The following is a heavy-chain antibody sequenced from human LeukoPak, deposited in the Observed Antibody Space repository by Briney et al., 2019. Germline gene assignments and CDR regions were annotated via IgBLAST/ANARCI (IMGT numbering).Heavy chain of an antibody. CDR2: AFHTGST. CDR3: AYSSGWNWFDP. J-gene: IGHJ5*02. Sequence: PSETLSLTCTVSGDSISRSNFHWGWIRQASGKGLEWIGSAFHTGSTYYSPSLKSRVTISVDTSKNQFSLKLSSVTAADTAVYYCAYSSGWNWFDPWGQGTLVTVSS. CDR1: GDSISRSNFH. V-gene: IGHV4-39*07. D-gene: IGHD6-19*01.